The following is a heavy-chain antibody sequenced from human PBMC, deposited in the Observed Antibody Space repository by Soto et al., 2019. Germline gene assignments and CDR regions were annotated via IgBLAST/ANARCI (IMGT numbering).Heavy chain of an antibody. CDR3: ASAAVTGTAGLEV. V-gene: IGHV1-2*02. Sequence: GASVKVSCKASGYTFSGFYMRWVRPAPGQGLEWMGWINPNSGGTKSAEKFQGRVTMTRNTSISTAYMELSRLTSDDTAVYYCASAAVTGTAGLEVWGQGTQVTVSS. CDR1: GYTFSGFY. J-gene: IGHJ4*02. D-gene: IGHD6-19*01. CDR2: INPNSGGT.